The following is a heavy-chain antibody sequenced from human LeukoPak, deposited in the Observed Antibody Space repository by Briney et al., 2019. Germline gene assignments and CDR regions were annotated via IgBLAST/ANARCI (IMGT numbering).Heavy chain of an antibody. J-gene: IGHJ4*02. D-gene: IGHD2-15*01. CDR1: GFTFSSYS. Sequence: GGSLRLSCAASGFTFSSYSMSWVRQAPGKGLEWVSSISSSSYIYYADSVKGRFTISRDNAKNSLYLQMNSLRAEDTAVYYCTIYDCSGGSCYSFDYWGQGTLVTVSS. CDR2: ISSSSYI. V-gene: IGHV3-21*01. CDR3: TIYDCSGGSCYSFDY.